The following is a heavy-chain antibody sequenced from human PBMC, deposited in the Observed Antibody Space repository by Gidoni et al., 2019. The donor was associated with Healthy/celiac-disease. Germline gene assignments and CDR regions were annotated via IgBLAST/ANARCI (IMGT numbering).Heavy chain of an antibody. J-gene: IGHJ6*02. CDR1: GGSISSSSYY. V-gene: IGHV4-39*01. D-gene: IGHD3-22*01. CDR3: ARGPYDSSGYYNWGLIYGMDV. Sequence: QLQLQESGPGLVTPSETLYLTCTVSGGSISSSSYYWGWIRQPPGKGLEWIGSIYYSWITYYNPSLKSRVTISVDTSKNQFSLKLSSVTAAETAVYYCARGPYDSSGYYNWGLIYGMDVGGQGTTGTVSS. CDR2: IYYSWIT.